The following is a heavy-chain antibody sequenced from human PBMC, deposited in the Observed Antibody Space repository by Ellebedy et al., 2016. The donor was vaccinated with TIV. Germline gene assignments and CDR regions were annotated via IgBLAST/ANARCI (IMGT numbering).Heavy chain of an antibody. V-gene: IGHV1-2*02. CDR1: GYTFTALH. D-gene: IGHD6-6*01. CDR2: VYPNSGDT. J-gene: IGHJ4*02. Sequence: ASVKVSCKTSGYTFTALHIHWVRQAPGQGLEWMGCVYPNSGDTNYAQKFQGRVTFTRDTSTRTVFMEMTSLRSDDTAVYYCAAFPYISSSSAFWGQGSLVTVSS. CDR3: AAFPYISSSSAF.